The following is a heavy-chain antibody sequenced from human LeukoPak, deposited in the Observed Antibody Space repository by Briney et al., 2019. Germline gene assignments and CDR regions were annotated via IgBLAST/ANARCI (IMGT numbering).Heavy chain of an antibody. D-gene: IGHD3-22*01. CDR2: IIPIFGTA. Sequence: SVKVSCKASGGTFSSYAISWVRQAPGQGLEWMGEIIPIFGTANYAQKFQGRVTITADESTSTAYMELSSLRSEDTAVYYCAREFHSSDSSGPTNWFDPWGQGTLVTVSS. J-gene: IGHJ5*02. CDR3: AREFHSSDSSGPTNWFDP. CDR1: GGTFSSYA. V-gene: IGHV1-69*13.